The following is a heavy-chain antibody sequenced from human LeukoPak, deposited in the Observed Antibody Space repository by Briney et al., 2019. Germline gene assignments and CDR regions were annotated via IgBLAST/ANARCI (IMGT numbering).Heavy chain of an antibody. J-gene: IGHJ6*02. V-gene: IGHV3-30*18. CDR1: GLTFSSYG. Sequence: QTGGSLRLSCAASGLTFSSYGMHWVRQAPGKGLEWVAVISYDRSNKYYADSVKGRFTISRDNSKDTLYLQMNSLRAEDTAVYYCAKERYDILTGYYNYYYGMDVWGQGTTVTVSS. CDR3: AKERYDILTGYYNYYYGMDV. D-gene: IGHD3-9*01. CDR2: ISYDRSNK.